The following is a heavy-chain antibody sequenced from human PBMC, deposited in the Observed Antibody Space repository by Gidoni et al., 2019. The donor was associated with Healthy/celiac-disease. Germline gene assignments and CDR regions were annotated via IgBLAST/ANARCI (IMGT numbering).Heavy chain of an antibody. Sequence: QVQLVQSGAEVKKPGSSVKVSCTASGGTFSSYAIRWVRQAPGQGLEWMGGIIPIFGTANYAQKFQGRVTITADESTSTAYMELSSLRSEDTAVYYCARDLATVTTSYYYYGMDVWGQGTTVTVSS. D-gene: IGHD4-17*01. CDR3: ARDLATVTTSYYYYGMDV. J-gene: IGHJ6*02. CDR1: GGTFSSYA. V-gene: IGHV1-69*01. CDR2: IIPIFGTA.